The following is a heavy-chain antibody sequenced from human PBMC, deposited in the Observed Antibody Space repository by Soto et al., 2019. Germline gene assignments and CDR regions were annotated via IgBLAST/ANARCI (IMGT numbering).Heavy chain of an antibody. D-gene: IGHD6-6*01. CDR2: IWYDGSNK. V-gene: IGHV3-33*01. CDR3: ARADSSSGGMDV. Sequence: QVQLVESGGGVVQPGRCLRLSCAASGYTFSSYGMHWVRQAPGKGLEWVAVIWYDGSNKYYADSVKGRFTISRDNSKNTLYLQMNSLRAEDTAVYYCARADSSSGGMDVWGQGTTVTVSS. CDR1: GYTFSSYG. J-gene: IGHJ6*02.